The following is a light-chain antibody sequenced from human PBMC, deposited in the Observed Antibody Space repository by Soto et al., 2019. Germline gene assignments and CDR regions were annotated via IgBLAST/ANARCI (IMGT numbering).Light chain of an antibody. CDR2: DAS. V-gene: IGKV1-5*01. CDR3: QQYISYSYT. J-gene: IGKJ2*01. CDR1: QSISTW. Sequence: DIQMTQSPSTLSASVGDRVTITCRASQSISTWLAWYQQEPGKAPKLLIYDASTSESGVPSRFSGSGSGTEFTLTISSLEPDDFAVYYCQQYISYSYTFGQGIKLEIK.